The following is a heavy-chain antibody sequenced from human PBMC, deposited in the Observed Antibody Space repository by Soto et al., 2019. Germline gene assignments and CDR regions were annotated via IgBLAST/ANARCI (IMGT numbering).Heavy chain of an antibody. V-gene: IGHV3-30-3*01. CDR2: ISYDGNKK. J-gene: IGHJ4*02. Sequence: QVQLVESGGGVVQPGRSLRLSCAASGFTLSSYSVHWVRQAPGKGLEWVGVISYDGNKKYYGDSVKGRFSISRDTSNNTVHLQMNSLRPEDTAVYYCARSVAVAGLDYWGQGTLVPVSS. CDR1: GFTLSSYS. CDR3: ARSVAVAGLDY. D-gene: IGHD6-19*01.